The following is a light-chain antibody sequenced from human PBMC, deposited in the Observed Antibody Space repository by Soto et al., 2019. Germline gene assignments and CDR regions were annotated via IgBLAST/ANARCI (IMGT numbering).Light chain of an antibody. CDR3: QEFASN. Sequence: EIVLTQSPGTLSLSPGERATLSCRASQSVTSNNLAWYQQKPGQAPRLLIYGASSRATGIPDRFSGSGSGTDFILTINRLEPEDFAVYYCQEFASNFGGGTKVDIK. CDR1: QSVTSNN. J-gene: IGKJ4*01. CDR2: GAS. V-gene: IGKV3-20*01.